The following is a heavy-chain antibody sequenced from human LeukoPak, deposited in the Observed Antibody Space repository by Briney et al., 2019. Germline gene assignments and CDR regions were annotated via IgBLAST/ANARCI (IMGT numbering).Heavy chain of an antibody. CDR2: IYPRDGST. J-gene: IGHJ4*02. CDR3: ARDQEGFDY. CDR1: GYTFTGYY. Sequence: ASVKVSCKASGYTFTGYYMHWVRQAPGQGLEWMGMIYPRDGSTSYAQKFQGRVTVTRDTSTSTVHMELSGLRSEDTAVYYCARDQEGFDYWGQGTLVTVSS. V-gene: IGHV1-46*01.